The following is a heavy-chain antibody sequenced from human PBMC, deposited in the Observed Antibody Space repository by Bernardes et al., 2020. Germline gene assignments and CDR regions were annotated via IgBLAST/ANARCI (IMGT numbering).Heavy chain of an antibody. Sequence: GGSLRLSCAASGFTFSTYWMHWVRQSPRKGLIWLSRINGDGSTITYADSVKGRFTISRDNAKNTLYLQMNSLRDEDTAVYYCARAGLRYFDGDHFDQWGQGTLVTVSS. CDR2: INGDGSTI. CDR1: GFTFSTYW. J-gene: IGHJ4*02. CDR3: ARAGLRYFDGDHFDQ. D-gene: IGHD3-9*01. V-gene: IGHV3-74*01.